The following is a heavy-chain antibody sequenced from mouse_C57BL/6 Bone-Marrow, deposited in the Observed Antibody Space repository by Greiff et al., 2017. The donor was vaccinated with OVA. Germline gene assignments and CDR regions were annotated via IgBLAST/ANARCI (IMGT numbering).Heavy chain of an antibody. Sequence: EVQRVESGGDLVQPGGSLKLSCAASGFTFSSYGMSWVRQTPDKRLEWVATISSGGSYTYSPDSVKGRFTISRDNAKNTLYLQMIRLKSEDTAMYYCARHASSPYWYFDVWGTGTTVTVSS. CDR3: ARHASSPYWYFDV. J-gene: IGHJ1*03. D-gene: IGHD1-1*01. CDR1: GFTFSSYG. V-gene: IGHV5-6*01. CDR2: ISSGGSYT.